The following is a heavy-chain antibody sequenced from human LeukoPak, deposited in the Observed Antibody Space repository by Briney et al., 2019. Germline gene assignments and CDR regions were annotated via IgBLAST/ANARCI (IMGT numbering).Heavy chain of an antibody. J-gene: IGHJ4*02. CDR2: ISGSGGST. Sequence: PGGSLRLSCAASGFTFSTYAMSWVRQAPGKGLEWVSSISGSGGSTYYADSVKGRFTISRDNFKNTLYLQMNSLRAEDTAVYYCVGSHDFWSGSGYWGQGTLVTVSS. CDR1: GFTFSTYA. CDR3: VGSHDFWSGSGY. V-gene: IGHV3-23*01. D-gene: IGHD3-3*01.